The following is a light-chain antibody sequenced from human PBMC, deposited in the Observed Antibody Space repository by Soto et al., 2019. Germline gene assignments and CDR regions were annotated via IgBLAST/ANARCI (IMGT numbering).Light chain of an antibody. CDR3: SSYTSSSTYV. CDR2: EVS. CDR1: RSDVGRYNY. J-gene: IGLJ1*01. V-gene: IGLV2-14*01. Sequence: QSVLTQPASVSGSPGQSITISCTGTRSDVGRYNYVSWYQQHPGKAPKLMIYEVSNRPSGVSNRFSGSKSGNTASLTISGLQAEDEADYYCSSYTSSSTYVFGTGTKVTVL.